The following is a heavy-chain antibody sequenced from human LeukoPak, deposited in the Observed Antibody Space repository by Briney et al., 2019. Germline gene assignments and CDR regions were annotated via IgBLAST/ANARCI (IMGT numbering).Heavy chain of an antibody. Sequence: GGSLRLSCAASGFNFQHYAMNWVRQAPGKGPEWVSGISGFGGSTYYAPSVKDRFAISRDNSGNALFLRLINLRVEDSALYYCARRGGSSWSSFDFWGQGTWVGVSS. D-gene: IGHD6-13*01. CDR3: ARRGGSSWSSFDF. CDR2: ISGFGGST. V-gene: IGHV3-23*01. CDR1: GFNFQHYA. J-gene: IGHJ4*02.